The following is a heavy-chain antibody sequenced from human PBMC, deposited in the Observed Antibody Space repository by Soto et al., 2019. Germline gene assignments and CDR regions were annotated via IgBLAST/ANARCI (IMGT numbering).Heavy chain of an antibody. Sequence: GSLRLSFAASGFTFSDYYMSWIRQAPGKGLEWVSYISSSGSTIYYADSVKGRFTISRDNAKNSLYLQMNSLRAEDTAVYYCARALLESQFDYWGQGTLVTVSS. J-gene: IGHJ4*02. D-gene: IGHD2-15*01. CDR2: ISSSGSTI. CDR3: ARALLESQFDY. CDR1: GFTFSDYY. V-gene: IGHV3-11*01.